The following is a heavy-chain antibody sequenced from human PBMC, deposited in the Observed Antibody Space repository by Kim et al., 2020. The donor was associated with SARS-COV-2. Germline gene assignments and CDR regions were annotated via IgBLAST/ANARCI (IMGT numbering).Heavy chain of an antibody. CDR1: GFTFSSYS. CDR2: FFCSSSTI. Sequence: GGSLRLSCAASGFTFSSYSMNWFRQAPLMWLELFSFFFCSSSTIYYSDSVKCRFTISRDNAKNSLYLQMNSLRDEDTAVYYCASDRMLWFGELPTFIPIFDYWGQGTLVTVSS. J-gene: IGHJ4*02. CDR3: ASDRMLWFGELPTFIPIFDY. V-gene: IGHV3-48*02. D-gene: IGHD3-10*01.